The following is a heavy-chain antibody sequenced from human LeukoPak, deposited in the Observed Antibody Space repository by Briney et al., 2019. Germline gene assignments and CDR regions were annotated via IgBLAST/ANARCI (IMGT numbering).Heavy chain of an antibody. CDR1: GLTVRSNY. D-gene: IGHD6-19*01. CDR2: IDNGGNT. V-gene: IGHV3-66*02. J-gene: IGHJ3*02. CDR3: ARGLRQWLTRHAFDT. Sequence: GGSLRLSCAASGLTVRSNYMSWVRQAPGTGLECVSVIDNGGNTYYADSVKGRFTISRDNSKNTLYLQMNSLRAEDTAVYYCARGLRQWLTRHAFDTWGQGTMVTVSS.